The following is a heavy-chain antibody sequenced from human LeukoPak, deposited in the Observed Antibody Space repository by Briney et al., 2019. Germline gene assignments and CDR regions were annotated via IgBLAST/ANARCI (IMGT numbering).Heavy chain of an antibody. Sequence: GGSLRLSCAASGFTFSSYGMHWARQAPGKGLEWVSVIYSGGQTYYADSVKGRFTISRDNSKNTLYLQMNSLRAEDTAVYYCARDRPGGSYLDFDYWGQGTLVTVSS. V-gene: IGHV3-66*01. J-gene: IGHJ4*02. CDR2: IYSGGQT. CDR3: ARDRPGGSYLDFDY. D-gene: IGHD1-26*01. CDR1: GFTFSSYG.